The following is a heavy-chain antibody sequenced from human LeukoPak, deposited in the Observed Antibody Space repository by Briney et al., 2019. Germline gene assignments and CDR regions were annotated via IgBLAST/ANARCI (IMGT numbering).Heavy chain of an antibody. CDR2: FDPEDGET. D-gene: IGHD3-10*01. CDR1: GYSLTELS. J-gene: IGHJ4*02. CDR3: ATAVPRIWFGELFDY. Sequence: ASVKVSCKVSGYSLTELSMHWVRQAPGKGLEWMGGFDPEDGETIYAQKFQGRVTMTEDTSTDTAYMELSSLRSEDTAVYYCATAVPRIWFGELFDYWGQGTLVTVSS. V-gene: IGHV1-24*01.